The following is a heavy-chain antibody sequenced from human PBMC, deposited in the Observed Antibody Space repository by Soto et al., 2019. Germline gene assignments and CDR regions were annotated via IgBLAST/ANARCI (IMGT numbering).Heavy chain of an antibody. V-gene: IGHV4-34*01. CDR2: INHSGST. J-gene: IGHJ4*02. D-gene: IGHD3-9*01. CDR1: CGSFSGYY. Sequence: SETLSLTCAFYCGSFSGYYWSWIRQPPGKGLEWIGEINHSGSTNYNPSLKSRVTISVDTSKNQFSLKLSSVTAADTAVYYCARGRNDILTGSINDYWGQGTLVTVSS. CDR3: ARGRNDILTGSINDY.